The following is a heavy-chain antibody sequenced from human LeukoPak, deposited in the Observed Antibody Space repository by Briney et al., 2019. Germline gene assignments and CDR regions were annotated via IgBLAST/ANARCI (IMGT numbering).Heavy chain of an antibody. CDR1: GYTFTSYA. CDR3: AGTFYGSGSWLAY. CDR2: INAGNGNT. Sequence: ASVKVSCKASGYTFTSYAVHWVRQAPGQRLEWMGWINAGNGNTKYSQKFQGRVTITRDTSASTAYMELSSLRSEDTAVYYCAGTFYGSGSWLAYWGQGTLVTVSS. D-gene: IGHD3-10*01. V-gene: IGHV1-3*01. J-gene: IGHJ4*02.